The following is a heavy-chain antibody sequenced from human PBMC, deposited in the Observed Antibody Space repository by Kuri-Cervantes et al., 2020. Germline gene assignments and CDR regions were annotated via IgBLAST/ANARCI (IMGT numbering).Heavy chain of an antibody. J-gene: IGHJ6*02. CDR3: AKDRSGNYYAMDV. D-gene: IGHD6-19*01. Sequence: GESLKISCAASGFTFSHCAMSWVRQAPGKGLEWVSYISSSSSTIYYADSVKGRFAISRDNAKNSLYLQLNSLRAEDTAAYYCAKDRSGNYYAMDVWGQGTSVTVSS. CDR2: ISSSSSTI. V-gene: IGHV3-48*01. CDR1: GFTFSHCA.